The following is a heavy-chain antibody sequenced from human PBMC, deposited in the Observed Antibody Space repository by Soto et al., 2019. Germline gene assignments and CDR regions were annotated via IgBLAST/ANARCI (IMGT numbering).Heavy chain of an antibody. V-gene: IGHV3-23*01. CDR2: ISGSGGST. CDR1: GFSFSTYA. CDR3: ANDLRRVPAAGIDY. Sequence: EVQLLESGGNLEQPGGSLRLSCAASGFSFSTYAMNWVRQAPGKGLEWVALISGSGGSTYYADSVKGRFTISRDNSKDTVYLQMNILRAEDTAVYYCANDLRRVPAAGIDYWGQGTLVTVSS. D-gene: IGHD6-13*01. J-gene: IGHJ4*02.